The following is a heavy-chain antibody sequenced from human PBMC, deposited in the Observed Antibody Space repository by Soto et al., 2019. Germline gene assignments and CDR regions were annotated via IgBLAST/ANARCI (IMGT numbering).Heavy chain of an antibody. V-gene: IGHV4-31*03. CDR1: GGPIRTAGYY. CDR2: IFYSGST. Sequence: HLQESGPGLVKSFQTLSLTCSVSGGPIRTAGYYWSWIRQRPGKGLEWIGNIFYSGSTSFSSSLRSRVKISVDTSKNQFSLDLSSVTAADTAVYYCARALRSGNLRFDFWGQGTLVTVSS. CDR3: ARALRSGNLRFDF. D-gene: IGHD1-1*01. J-gene: IGHJ4*02.